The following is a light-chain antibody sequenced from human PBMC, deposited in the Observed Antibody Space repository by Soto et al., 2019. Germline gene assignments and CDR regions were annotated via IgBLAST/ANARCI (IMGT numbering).Light chain of an antibody. Sequence: DMEMTQSPSSRSASVGDRVTITCRASQSISNYLNWYQHKPGKVPKLLIYAASSLQSGVPTRFSGSGSGTDFTLTINSLQPEDFATYYCQQSYGTPLTFGGGTKIEIK. V-gene: IGKV1-39*01. CDR3: QQSYGTPLT. J-gene: IGKJ4*01. CDR1: QSISNY. CDR2: AAS.